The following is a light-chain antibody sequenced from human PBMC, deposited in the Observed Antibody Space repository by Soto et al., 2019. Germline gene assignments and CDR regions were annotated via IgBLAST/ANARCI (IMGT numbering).Light chain of an antibody. CDR2: EGS. J-gene: IGLJ2*01. Sequence: QSALTQPASVSGSTGQSITISCTGTSSDVGSYNLVSWYQQHPGKAPKLMIYEGSKRPSGVSNRFSGSKSGNTASLTISGLQAEDEADYYCCSYAGSSTLVVFGGGTKLTVL. CDR1: SSDVGSYNL. CDR3: CSYAGSSTLVV. V-gene: IGLV2-23*03.